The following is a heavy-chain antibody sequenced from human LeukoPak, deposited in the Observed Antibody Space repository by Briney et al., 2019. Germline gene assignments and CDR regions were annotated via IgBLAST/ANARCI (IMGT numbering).Heavy chain of an antibody. CDR2: ISNDGSIK. CDR3: AKDLEWELLGWFDP. V-gene: IGHV3-30*18. Sequence: GRSLGPSSAPSGFTSSGFGMTWARQARGRGRGGWAVISNDGSIKSSADSVKGRFTISRDNSKNTLYLQMNSLRAEDTAVYYCAKDLEWELLGWFDPWGQGTLVTVSS. J-gene: IGHJ5*02. D-gene: IGHD1-26*01. CDR1: GFTSSGFG.